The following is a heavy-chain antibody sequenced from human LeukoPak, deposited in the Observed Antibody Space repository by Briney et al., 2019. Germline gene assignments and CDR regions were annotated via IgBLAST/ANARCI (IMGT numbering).Heavy chain of an antibody. D-gene: IGHD1-26*01. Sequence: PGGSLRLSCAASGFTLSSYAMSWVRQAPGKGLEWVAVISYDGSNKYYADSVKGRFTISRDNSKNTLYLQMNSLRAEDTAVYYCARVVPGSRYFDYWGQGTLVTVSS. CDR2: ISYDGSNK. CDR3: ARVVPGSRYFDY. V-gene: IGHV3-30*04. CDR1: GFTLSSYA. J-gene: IGHJ4*02.